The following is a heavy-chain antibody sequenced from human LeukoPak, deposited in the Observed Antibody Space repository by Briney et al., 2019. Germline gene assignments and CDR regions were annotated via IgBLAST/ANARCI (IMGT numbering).Heavy chain of an antibody. CDR1: GYTFTTYD. V-gene: IGHV1-18*01. D-gene: IGHD1-1*01. CDR2: ITPFNGNT. J-gene: IGHJ5*02. CDR3: ARISGTFDP. Sequence: ASVKVSCKASGYTFTTYDISWVRQAPGQGLEWMGWITPFNGNTNYAQKLQGRVTMTTDTSTSTAYMELRSLRYDDTAVYYCARISGTFDPWGQGTLVTVSS.